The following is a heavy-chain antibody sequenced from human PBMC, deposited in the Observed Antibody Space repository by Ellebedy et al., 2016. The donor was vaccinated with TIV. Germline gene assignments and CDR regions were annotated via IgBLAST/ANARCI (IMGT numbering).Heavy chain of an antibody. Sequence: GSLRLSCTVSGGSISRSSYYWGWIRQPPQKGLEWIGSIYYTGSTFYNPSLKSRVTISVDTSKSQFSLSLTSVTAADTAVYYCARWFGELLYVRWFDPWGQGTLVTVSS. CDR3: ARWFGELLYVRWFDP. V-gene: IGHV4-39*01. CDR2: IYYTGST. D-gene: IGHD3-10*01. J-gene: IGHJ5*02. CDR1: GGSISRSSYY.